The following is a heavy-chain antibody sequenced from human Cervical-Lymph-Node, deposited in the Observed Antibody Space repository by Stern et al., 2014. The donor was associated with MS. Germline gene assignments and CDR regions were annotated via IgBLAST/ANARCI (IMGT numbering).Heavy chain of an antibody. V-gene: IGHV3-33*01. D-gene: IGHD6-19*01. Sequence: VQLVESGGGVVQPERSLRLSCAASGFDFRIYGMQWVRQTPGKGLEWVAVIWVDGSSKNYADSVKGRFTISRDNSKNTLYLQMNSLRAADTAVYYCARVPSGWQTGFDYWGQGTLVTVSS. CDR3: ARVPSGWQTGFDY. J-gene: IGHJ4*02. CDR2: IWVDGSSK. CDR1: GFDFRIYG.